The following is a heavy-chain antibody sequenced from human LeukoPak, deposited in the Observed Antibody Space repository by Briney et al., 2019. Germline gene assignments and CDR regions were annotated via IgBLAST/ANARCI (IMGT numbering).Heavy chain of an antibody. V-gene: IGHV4-59*01. D-gene: IGHD3-10*01. CDR2: IYYSGST. Sequence: SETLSLICTVSGGSISSYYWSWIRQPPGKGLEWIGYIYYSGSTNYNPSLKSRVTISVDTSKNQFSLKLSSVTAADTAVYYCARHYYGSGSYLYFDYWGQGTLVTVSS. J-gene: IGHJ4*02. CDR1: GGSISSYY. CDR3: ARHYYGSGSYLYFDY.